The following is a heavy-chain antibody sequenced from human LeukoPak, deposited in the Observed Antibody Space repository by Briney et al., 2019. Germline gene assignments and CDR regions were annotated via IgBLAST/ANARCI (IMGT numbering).Heavy chain of an antibody. CDR1: GYSFTSYW. CDR2: IYPGDSDT. V-gene: IGHV5-51*01. CDR3: ARQVRYSGYDFDY. J-gene: IGHJ4*02. D-gene: IGHD5-12*01. Sequence: GESLKISCKGSGYSFTSYWIGWVRQMPGKGLEWMGIIYPGDSDTRYSPSFQGRVTISADKSISTAYLQWSSLKASDTAMYYCARQVRYSGYDFDYWGQGTLVTVSS.